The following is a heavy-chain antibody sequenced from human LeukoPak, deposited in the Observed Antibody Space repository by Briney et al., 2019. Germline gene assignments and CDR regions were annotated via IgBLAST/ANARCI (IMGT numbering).Heavy chain of an antibody. CDR2: IKPNNGGA. J-gene: IGHJ5*02. D-gene: IGHD2-2*01. Sequence: GASVKVSCKASGYTFTGYYMHWVRQAPGQGREWMGWIKPNNGGANYAQKFQGRVTMTRDTSISTAYMELSRLRSDDTAVYYCARARGDIVVVPAAIWFDPWGQGTLVTVSS. CDR3: ARARGDIVVVPAAIWFDP. V-gene: IGHV1-2*02. CDR1: GYTFTGYY.